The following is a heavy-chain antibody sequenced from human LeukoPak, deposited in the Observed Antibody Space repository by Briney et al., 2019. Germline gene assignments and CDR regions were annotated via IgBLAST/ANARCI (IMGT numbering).Heavy chain of an antibody. J-gene: IGHJ4*02. Sequence: GGSLRLSCAASGFTFSDYYMSWVRQAPGKGLEWVAVISYDGSNKNYADSVKGRFTISRDNSKNTLYLQINSLRAEDTAVYYCARQWELLGPFDYWGQGTLVTVSS. V-gene: IGHV3-30*03. D-gene: IGHD1-26*01. CDR2: ISYDGSNK. CDR1: GFTFSDYY. CDR3: ARQWELLGPFDY.